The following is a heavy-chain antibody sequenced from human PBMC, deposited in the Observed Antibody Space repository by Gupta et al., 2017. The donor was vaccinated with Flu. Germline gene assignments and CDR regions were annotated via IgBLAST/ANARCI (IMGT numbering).Heavy chain of an antibody. D-gene: IGHD2-2*01. CDR1: GGSISSGGYY. CDR2: IYYSGST. J-gene: IGHJ4*02. V-gene: IGHV4-31*03. CDR3: ARFFRGLWVPAAISASAAEFDY. Sequence: QVQLQESGPGLVKPSQTLSLTCTVSGGSISSGGYYWSWIRQHPGKGLEWIGYIYYSGSTYYNPSLKSRVTISVDTSKNQFSLKLSSVTAADTAVYYCARFFRGLWVPAAISASAAEFDYWGQGTLVTVSS.